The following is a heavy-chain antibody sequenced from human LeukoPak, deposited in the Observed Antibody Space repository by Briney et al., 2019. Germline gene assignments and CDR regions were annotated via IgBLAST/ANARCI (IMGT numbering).Heavy chain of an antibody. V-gene: IGHV4-39*01. CDR1: GGSISSSSYY. Sequence: KPSETLSLTCTVSGGSISSSSYYWGWIRQPPGKGLEWIGSIYYSGSTYYNPSLKSRVTISVDTSKNQFSLKLSSVTAADTAVYYCARWYDFWSGYPLGDSYGMDVWGQGTTVTVSS. D-gene: IGHD3-3*01. CDR3: ARWYDFWSGYPLGDSYGMDV. CDR2: IYYSGST. J-gene: IGHJ6*02.